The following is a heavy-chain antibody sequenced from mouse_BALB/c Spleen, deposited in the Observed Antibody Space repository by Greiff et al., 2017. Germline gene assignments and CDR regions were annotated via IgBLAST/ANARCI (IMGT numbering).Heavy chain of an antibody. J-gene: IGHJ2*01. D-gene: IGHD2-14*01. CDR3: ARGGTYYRYEIDY. Sequence: QVQLQQSGAELMKPGASVKISCKATGYTFSSYWIEWVKQRPGHGLEWIGEILPGSGSTNYNEKFKGKATFTADTSSNTAYMQLSSLTSEDSAVYYCARGGTYYRYEIDYWGQGTTLTVSS. V-gene: IGHV1-9*01. CDR2: ILPGSGST. CDR1: GYTFSSYW.